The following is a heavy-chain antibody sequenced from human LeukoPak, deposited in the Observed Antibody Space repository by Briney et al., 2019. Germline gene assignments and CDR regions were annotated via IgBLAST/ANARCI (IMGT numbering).Heavy chain of an antibody. D-gene: IGHD3-16*01. V-gene: IGHV4-4*07. CDR2: IYTSGST. CDR3: ARDGLYDYVWGRTPLDY. CDR1: GGSISSYY. J-gene: IGHJ4*02. Sequence: SXXLSLTCTVSGGSISSYYWSWVRQPAGKGLEWIGRIYTSGSTNYNPSLKSRVTMSVDKYKNKFSLKLSYGTAADTAVYYCARDGLYDYVWGRTPLDYWGQGTLVTVSS.